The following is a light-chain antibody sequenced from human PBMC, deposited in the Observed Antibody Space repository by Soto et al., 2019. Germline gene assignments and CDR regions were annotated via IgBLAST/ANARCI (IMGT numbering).Light chain of an antibody. V-gene: IGKV1-9*01. CDR1: QGISSF. CDR3: QQLHTSPYT. J-gene: IGKJ2*01. CDR2: AAS. Sequence: DIQLTQSPSFLSASVGDRVTITCRASQGISSFLAWSQQKPGGTPKLLIYAASTLQSGVPSRFSGSGSGTEFTLTITSQQPEDFATYYCQQLHTSPYTFGQGTKMEIK.